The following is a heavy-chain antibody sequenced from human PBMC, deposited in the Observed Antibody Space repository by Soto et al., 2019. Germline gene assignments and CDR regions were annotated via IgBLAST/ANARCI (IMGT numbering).Heavy chain of an antibody. CDR3: AKDYVLEWLRYYYGMDV. J-gene: IGHJ6*02. CDR1: GFAFSTYG. Sequence: QVQLVESGGGVVQPGRSLRLSCAASGFAFSTYGMHWVRQAPGKGLEWVAVISYDGSNKYYTDSVKGRFTISRDNSKITLFLQMNSLRAEDTAVYYCAKDYVLEWLRYYYGMDVWGQGTTVTVSS. CDR2: ISYDGSNK. V-gene: IGHV3-30*18. D-gene: IGHD3-3*01.